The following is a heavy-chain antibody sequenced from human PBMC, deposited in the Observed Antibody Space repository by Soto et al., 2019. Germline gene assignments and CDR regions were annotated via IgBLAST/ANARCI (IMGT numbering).Heavy chain of an antibody. J-gene: IGHJ4*02. CDR3: AREWDNKSEHSSGWYDDF. CDR1: GYTFSSYG. V-gene: IGHV1-18*01. Sequence: QVQLVQSGAEVKKPGASVKVSCKASGYTFSSYGISWVRQAPGQGLEWMGWISGYSGHTYYAQKFQGRVTMTTDTSTTTVYIELRSLRSDDTAVYYCAREWDNKSEHSSGWYDDFWGQGTLVTASS. D-gene: IGHD6-19*01. CDR2: ISGYSGHT.